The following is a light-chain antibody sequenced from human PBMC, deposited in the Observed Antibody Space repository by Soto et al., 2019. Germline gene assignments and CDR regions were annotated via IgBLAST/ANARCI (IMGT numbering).Light chain of an antibody. J-gene: IGKJ1*01. CDR1: HSISSS. CDR2: RAS. CDR3: QQYNSYSRT. Sequence: DIQMTQSPSTLSASVGDRVTITCRASHSISSSLAWYQQKPGKAPNLLIYRASSLQSGVPSRFSGSGSGTEFTLTISRLQPDDFATYYCQQYNSYSRTFGQGTKVEI. V-gene: IGKV1-5*03.